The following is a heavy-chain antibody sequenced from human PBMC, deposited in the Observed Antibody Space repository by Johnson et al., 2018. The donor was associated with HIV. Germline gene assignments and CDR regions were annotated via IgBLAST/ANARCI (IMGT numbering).Heavy chain of an antibody. CDR1: GFTFSSYA. J-gene: IGHJ3*02. CDR2: ISYDGSNK. D-gene: IGHD3-22*01. CDR3: ARDRNYYDSSGYDAFDI. V-gene: IGHV3-30*04. Sequence: QVQLVESGGGVVQPGRSLRLSCAASGFTFSSYAMHWVRQAPGKGLEWVAVISYDGSNKYYADSVKGRFTISRDNSKNTLYLQMNSLRAEDTAVYYCARDRNYYDSSGYDAFDIWGQGTMVTVSS.